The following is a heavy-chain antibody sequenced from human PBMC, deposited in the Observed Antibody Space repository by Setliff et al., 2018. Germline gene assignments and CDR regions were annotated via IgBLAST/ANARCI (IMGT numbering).Heavy chain of an antibody. CDR2: INSDESRA. CDR3: ARDREGDGNYYMDV. CDR1: GFTFSKYW. J-gene: IGHJ6*03. V-gene: IGHV3-74*01. D-gene: IGHD1-1*01. Sequence: GGSLRLSCAGSGFTFSKYWMHWVRQAPGKGLVWVSRINSDESRANYADSVKGRFTISRDNAENTVYLQMNNLRADDSAVYYCARDREGDGNYYMDVWGKGTTVTVS.